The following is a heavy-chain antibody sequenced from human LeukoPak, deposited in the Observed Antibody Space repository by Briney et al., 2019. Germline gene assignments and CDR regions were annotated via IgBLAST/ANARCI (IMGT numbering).Heavy chain of an antibody. CDR1: GGSISSGGYY. J-gene: IGHJ4*02. D-gene: IGHD3-10*01. CDR2: IYYSGST. V-gene: IGHV4-31*03. Sequence: SQTLSLTCTVSGGSISSGGYYWSWIRQHPGKGLEWIGYIYYSGSTYYNPSLKSRVTISVDTSKNQFSLKLSSVTAADTAVYYCVRYSYYYASGSQFDYWGQGTLVTVSS. CDR3: VRYSYYYASGSQFDY.